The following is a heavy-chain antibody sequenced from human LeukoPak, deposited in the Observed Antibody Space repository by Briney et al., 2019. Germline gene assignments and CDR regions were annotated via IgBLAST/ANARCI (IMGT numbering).Heavy chain of an antibody. V-gene: IGHV3-30*02. CDR2: IRYDGSNK. CDR1: GFTFSSYG. CDR3: ARGDSSSWPYYYYYYYMDV. J-gene: IGHJ6*03. D-gene: IGHD6-13*01. Sequence: PGGSLRLSCAASGFTFSSYGMHWVRQAPGKGLEWVAFIRYDGSNKYYADSVKGRFTISRDNSKNTLYLQMNSLRAEDTAVYYCARGDSSSWPYYYYYYYMDVWGKGTTVTVSS.